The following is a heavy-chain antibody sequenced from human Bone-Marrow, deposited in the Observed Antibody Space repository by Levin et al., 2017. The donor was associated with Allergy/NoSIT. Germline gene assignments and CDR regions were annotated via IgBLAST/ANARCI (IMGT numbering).Heavy chain of an antibody. D-gene: IGHD3-3*01. V-gene: IGHV3-23*01. CDR3: AKDQERFLEWLFSIDY. J-gene: IGHJ4*02. CDR1: GFTFSSYA. Sequence: GGSLRLSCAASGFTFSSYAMSWVRQAPGKGLEWVSAISGSGGSTYYADSVKGRFTISRDNSKNTLYLQMNSLRAEDTAVYYCAKDQERFLEWLFSIDYWGQGTLVTVSS. CDR2: ISGSGGST.